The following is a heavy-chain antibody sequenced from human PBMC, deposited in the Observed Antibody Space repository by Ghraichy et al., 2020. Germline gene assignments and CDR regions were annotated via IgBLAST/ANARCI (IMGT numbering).Heavy chain of an antibody. V-gene: IGHV4-59*01. Sequence: SETLSLTCTVSGGSISSYYWSWIRQPPGKGLEWIGYIYYSGSTNYNPSLKSRVTISVDTSKNQFSLKLSSVTAADTAVYYCARERTTPTGYFDYWGQGTLVTVSS. D-gene: IGHD1-1*01. CDR3: ARERTTPTGYFDY. CDR2: IYYSGST. CDR1: GGSISSYY. J-gene: IGHJ4*02.